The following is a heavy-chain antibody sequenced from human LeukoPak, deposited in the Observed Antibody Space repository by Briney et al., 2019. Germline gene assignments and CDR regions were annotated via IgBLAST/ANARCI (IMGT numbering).Heavy chain of an antibody. J-gene: IGHJ4*02. CDR2: IYYSGST. V-gene: IGHV4-31*03. Sequence: SETLSLTCTVSGGSISSGGYYWSWIRQHPGKGLEWIGYIYYSGSTYYNPSLKSRVTISVDTSKNQFSLKLSSVTAADTAVYYCARVDAMVRGVIWYYFDYWGQGTLVTVSS. D-gene: IGHD3-10*01. CDR3: ARVDAMVRGVIWYYFDY. CDR1: GGSISSGGYY.